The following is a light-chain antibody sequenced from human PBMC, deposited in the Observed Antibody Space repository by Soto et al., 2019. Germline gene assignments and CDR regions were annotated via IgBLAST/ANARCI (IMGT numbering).Light chain of an antibody. J-gene: IGKJ1*01. CDR3: QHYTSYSQT. CDR1: QSISSW. V-gene: IGKV1-5*01. Sequence: DIQMTQSPSTLSASVGDRVTITCRASQSISSWLAWYQQKPGKAPKLLIYDASSLDRGVPSRFSGSGSGTDFSLTISSLQPDDIATYYCQHYTSYSQTFGQGTKVEIK. CDR2: DAS.